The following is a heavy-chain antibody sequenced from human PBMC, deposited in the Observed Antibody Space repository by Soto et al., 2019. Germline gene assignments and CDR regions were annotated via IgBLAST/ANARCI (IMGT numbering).Heavy chain of an antibody. D-gene: IGHD1-26*01. CDR2: IFWNDDE. CDR1: GFSLTTTGVG. J-gene: IGHJ4*02. V-gene: IGHV2-5*01. CDR3: TQIYGSGSWGWYFHS. Sequence: QITLKESGPSLVKPTETLTLTCTFSGFSLTTTGVGVGWVRQPPGKALEWLTVIFWNDDERYSPSLKTRVTVAKDPSKNQVVVTMTNMGPVDTATYYCTQIYGSGSWGWYFHSWGQGNPVTVSS.